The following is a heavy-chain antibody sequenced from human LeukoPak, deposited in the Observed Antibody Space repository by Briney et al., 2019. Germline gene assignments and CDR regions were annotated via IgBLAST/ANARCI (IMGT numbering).Heavy chain of an antibody. J-gene: IGHJ4*02. CDR1: GFTFSNAW. V-gene: IGHV3-23*01. CDR2: ISGSGGST. CDR3: AKDSYDSSGYYNY. D-gene: IGHD3-22*01. Sequence: GGSLRLSCAASGFTFSNAWMSWVRQAPGKGLEWVSAISGSGGSTYYADSVKGRFTISRDNSKNTLYLQMNSLRAEDTAVYYCAKDSYDSSGYYNYWGQGTLVTVSP.